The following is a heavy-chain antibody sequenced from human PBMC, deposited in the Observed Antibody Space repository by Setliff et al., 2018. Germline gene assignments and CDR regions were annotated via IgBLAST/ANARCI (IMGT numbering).Heavy chain of an antibody. CDR1: GYSFSAYF. D-gene: IGHD3-10*01. CDR3: ARSRKRPRVGLAGDAFDV. J-gene: IGHJ3*01. Sequence: ASVKVSCKASGYSFSAYFIHWVRQAPGQGLEWMGWIDPQRGDTELAQDFEGWVTMTRETSLSTAYLEVTRVRSVDTAMFYCARSRKRPRVGLAGDAFDVWGQGTMVTVSS. CDR2: IDPQRGDT. V-gene: IGHV1-2*04.